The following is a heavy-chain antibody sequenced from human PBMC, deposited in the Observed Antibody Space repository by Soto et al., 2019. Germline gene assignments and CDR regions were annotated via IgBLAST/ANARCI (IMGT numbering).Heavy chain of an antibody. CDR3: ATTYCSGGYCFSSEY. CDR1: GITFRSYS. V-gene: IGHV3-21*01. J-gene: IGHJ4*02. D-gene: IGHD2-15*01. CDR2: ITSDSSDI. Sequence: PGGSLRRSCAASGITFRSYSMSWVRQAPGKGLEWVASITSDSSDIYYEDSVKGRFTISRDNGENSLYLQMTSLGAEDTGVYYCATTYCSGGYCFSSEYWGQGVLVTV.